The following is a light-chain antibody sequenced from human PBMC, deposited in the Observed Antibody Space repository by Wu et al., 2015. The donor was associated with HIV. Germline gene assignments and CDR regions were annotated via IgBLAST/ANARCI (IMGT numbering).Light chain of an antibody. V-gene: IGKV3-20*01. J-gene: IGKJ4*01. CDR1: EGVDKN. Sequence: EVVMTQSPTMMSVSPGETVTLSCWASEGVDKNLAWYQQKPGQAPRLLIYGASSRATGIPARFSGSGSVTDFTLTISRVEPEDFAVYYCQQSGSSPFTFGGGTKVEIK. CDR2: GAS. CDR3: QQSGSSPFT.